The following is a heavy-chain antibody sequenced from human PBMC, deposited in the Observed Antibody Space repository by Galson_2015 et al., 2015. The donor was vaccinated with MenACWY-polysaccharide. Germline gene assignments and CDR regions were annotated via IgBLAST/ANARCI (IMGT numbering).Heavy chain of an antibody. CDR2: MNPNSGNT. CDR1: GYSFSSYD. J-gene: IGHJ5*02. D-gene: IGHD3-22*01. Sequence: SVKVSCKASGYSFSSYDINWVRQTTGRGLEWMGWMNPNSGNTGYPQKFQGRVTMTRNTSISIAYMELSSLRSVDTAVYYCARGGKYYYDSSGYLNWFDPWGQGTLVTVSS. V-gene: IGHV1-8*01. CDR3: ARGGKYYYDSSGYLNWFDP.